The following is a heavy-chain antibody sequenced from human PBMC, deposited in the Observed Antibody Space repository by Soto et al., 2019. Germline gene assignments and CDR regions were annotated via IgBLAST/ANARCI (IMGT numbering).Heavy chain of an antibody. CDR3: GRTDKGDYVPPLDN. J-gene: IGHJ4*02. D-gene: IGHD4-17*01. CDR2: ISVYNGDT. Sequence: QIHLVQSGAEVKKPGASVRVSCKTSGYTFTNYGIRWVRQAPGQGLEWMGLISVYNGDTNYAQNLQGRVTMTTDTSTSTAYLELRSLRSDDTAVYYCGRTDKGDYVPPLDNWGQGTLVTVSS. CDR1: GYTFTNYG. V-gene: IGHV1-18*01.